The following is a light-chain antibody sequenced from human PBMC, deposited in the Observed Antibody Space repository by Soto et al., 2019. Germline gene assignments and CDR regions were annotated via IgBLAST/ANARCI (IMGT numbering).Light chain of an antibody. CDR1: LTVSTN. J-gene: IGKJ3*01. CDR2: YAS. Sequence: DIVMTQSPATLSVSPGERVTLSCRASLTVSTNLAWYQQKPGQAPRLLIYYASTRATGTPARFSGSGSVKEFTLTISSLQPEDFATYYCQQYNNWPPGATFGPGTKVEIK. CDR3: QQYNNWPPGAT. V-gene: IGKV3-15*01.